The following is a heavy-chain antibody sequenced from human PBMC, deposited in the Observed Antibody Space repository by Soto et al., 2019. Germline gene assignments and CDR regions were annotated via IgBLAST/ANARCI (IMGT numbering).Heavy chain of an antibody. CDR2: IYPGYSDI. Sequence: EVQLVQSGAAVKKPGESLKISCQGSGYSFTNSWIGWVRQVPGRGLEWVGIIYPGYSDIRYRPSFQGRVTISADKSVNTAYLQWSSLRASDTAIYYCARPPGSGTPFANWGQGTPVTVSS. V-gene: IGHV5-51*01. CDR3: ARPPGSGTPFAN. CDR1: GYSFTNSW. D-gene: IGHD2-15*01. J-gene: IGHJ4*02.